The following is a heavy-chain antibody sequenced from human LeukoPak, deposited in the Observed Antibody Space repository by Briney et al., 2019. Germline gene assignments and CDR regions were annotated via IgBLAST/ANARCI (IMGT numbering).Heavy chain of an antibody. D-gene: IGHD3-3*01. V-gene: IGHV4-4*02. J-gene: IGHJ5*02. Sequence: SGTLSLTCAVSGGSISISNWLSWVRQPPGKGLEWIGEIYHSGSTNYNPSLKSRVTISVDKSKNQFSLKLSSVTAADTAVYYCARLHYDFWSGYYFGWFDPWGQGTLVTVSS. CDR3: ARLHYDFWSGYYFGWFDP. CDR2: IYHSGST. CDR1: GGSISISNW.